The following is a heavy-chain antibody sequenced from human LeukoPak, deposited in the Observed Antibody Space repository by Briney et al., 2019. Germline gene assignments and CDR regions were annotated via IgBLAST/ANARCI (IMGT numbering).Heavy chain of an antibody. CDR1: GASISRGSHY. J-gene: IGHJ4*02. CDR3: ARDRSYYSDTGTDY. Sequence: PSQTLSLTCTVSGASISRGSHYWSWIRQPAGKGLEWIGRIYTIGNTNYSPSLWRRVTISVDTSRNQFSLRLSSVTAADTAVYYCARDRSYYSDTGTDYWGQGALVTVSS. CDR2: IYTIGNT. D-gene: IGHD3-22*01. V-gene: IGHV4-61*02.